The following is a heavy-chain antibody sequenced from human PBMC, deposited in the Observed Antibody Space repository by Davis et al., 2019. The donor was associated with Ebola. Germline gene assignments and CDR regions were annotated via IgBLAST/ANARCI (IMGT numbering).Heavy chain of an antibody. J-gene: IGHJ4*02. CDR3: AIQILGFTRVFDY. CDR2: IFYTGTT. D-gene: IGHD3-3*01. CDR1: GGSMKNSNFY. Sequence: SETLSPTCSVPGGSMKNSNFYCSWVRQAPGQGLEWIGSIFYTGTTYFNSSLGSRVAVSVDPPKNQFSLRLNSVTAADTAVYYCAIQILGFTRVFDYRGRGTQVTVSS. V-gene: IGHV4-39*01.